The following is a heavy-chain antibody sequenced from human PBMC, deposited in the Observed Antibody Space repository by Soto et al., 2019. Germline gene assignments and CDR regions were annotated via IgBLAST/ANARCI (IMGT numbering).Heavy chain of an antibody. J-gene: IGHJ4*02. D-gene: IGHD5-12*01. CDR3: VLFQKWLQPVFDY. V-gene: IGHV3-66*01. Sequence: PGGSLRLSCAASGFTVSSNYMGWVRQAPGKGLEWVSVIYSDDSTYSADSVKGRLTISRDNSKNTLYLQMNSLRAEDTAVYYCVLFQKWLQPVFDYWGQGALVTVSS. CDR1: GFTVSSNY. CDR2: IYSDDST.